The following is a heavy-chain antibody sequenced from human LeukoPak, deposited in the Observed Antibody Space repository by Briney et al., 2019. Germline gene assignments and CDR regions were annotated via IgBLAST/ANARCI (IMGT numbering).Heavy chain of an antibody. CDR1: GGSISSSSYY. Sequence: SETLSLTCTVSGGSISSSSYYWGWIRQPPWKGLEWIGSIYYSGSTYYNPSLKSRVTISVDTSKNQFSLKLSSVTAADTAVYYCARHRSPLGDFWSGYRTYYYFDYWGQGTLVTVSS. CDR3: ARHRSPLGDFWSGYRTYYYFDY. CDR2: IYYSGST. J-gene: IGHJ4*02. V-gene: IGHV4-39*01. D-gene: IGHD3-3*01.